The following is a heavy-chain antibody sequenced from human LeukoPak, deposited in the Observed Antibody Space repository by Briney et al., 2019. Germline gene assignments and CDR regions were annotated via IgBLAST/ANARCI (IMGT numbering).Heavy chain of an antibody. V-gene: IGHV7-4-1*02. D-gene: IGHD5-18*01. CDR2: INTNTGNP. CDR3: ARTADTAMVTYYYYYMDV. J-gene: IGHJ6*03. CDR1: GYTFTSYA. Sequence: GASAKVSCKASGYTFTSYAMNWVRQAPGQGLEWMGWINTNTGNPTYAQGLTGRFVFSLDTSVSTAYLQISSLKAEDTAVYYCARTADTAMVTYYYYYMDVWGKGTTVTVSS.